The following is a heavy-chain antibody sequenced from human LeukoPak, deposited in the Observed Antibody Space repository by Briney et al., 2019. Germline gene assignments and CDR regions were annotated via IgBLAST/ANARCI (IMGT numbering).Heavy chain of an antibody. CDR1: GYSFTSYW. V-gene: IGHV5-51*01. Sequence: GESLKISCKGSGYSFTSYWIGRVRQMPGKGLEWMGIIYPGDSDTRYSPSFQGQVTISADKSITTAYLQWSSLKASDSAMYYCARSVVVGDFDYWGQGTLVTVSS. D-gene: IGHD3-22*01. CDR3: ARSVVVGDFDY. CDR2: IYPGDSDT. J-gene: IGHJ4*02.